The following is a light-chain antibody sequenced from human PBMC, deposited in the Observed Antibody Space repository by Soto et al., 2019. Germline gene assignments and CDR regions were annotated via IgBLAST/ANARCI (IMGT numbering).Light chain of an antibody. J-gene: IGKJ1*01. Sequence: EIVMTQSPATLSLSPGERATLSCRASQSVSSKLAWYQQKPGQAPRLLIYGASTRATGIPARFSGSGSGTEFTLTISSLEPEDFAVYYCQQCSSWLWTFGQGTKVDIK. CDR3: QQCSSWLWT. CDR1: QSVSSK. CDR2: GAS. V-gene: IGKV3-11*01.